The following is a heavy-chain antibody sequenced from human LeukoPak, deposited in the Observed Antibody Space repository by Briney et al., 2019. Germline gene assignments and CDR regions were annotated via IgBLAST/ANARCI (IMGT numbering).Heavy chain of an antibody. CDR1: GFTFTNYW. V-gene: IGHV3-7*01. Sequence: PGGSLRLSCAGSGFTFTNYWMSWVRQAPGKGLEWVANIKQDGSEKKYVDSVKGRFTISRDNAKNSLYLQMNSLRVEDTAVYHCARDGLDGYSDYWGQGTLVTVSS. D-gene: IGHD5-24*01. J-gene: IGHJ4*02. CDR2: IKQDGSEK. CDR3: ARDGLDGYSDY.